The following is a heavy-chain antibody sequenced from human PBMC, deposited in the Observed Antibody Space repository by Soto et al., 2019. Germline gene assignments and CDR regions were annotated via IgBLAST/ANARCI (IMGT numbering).Heavy chain of an antibody. CDR2: ISYDGSNK. CDR1: GFTFSSYG. J-gene: IGHJ4*02. V-gene: IGHV3-30*18. CDR3: AKDDNDFWSGIFDY. D-gene: IGHD3-3*01. Sequence: GGSLRLSCAASGFTFSSYGMHWVRQAPGKGLEWVAVISYDGSNKYYADSVKGRFTISRDNSKNTLYLQMNSLRAEDTAVYYCAKDDNDFWSGIFDYWGQGTLVTVSS.